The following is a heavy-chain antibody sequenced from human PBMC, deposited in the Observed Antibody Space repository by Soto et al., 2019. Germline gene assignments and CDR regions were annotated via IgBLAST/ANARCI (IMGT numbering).Heavy chain of an antibody. CDR2: VSKSDYT. D-gene: IGHD2-2*01. J-gene: IGHJ4*02. CDR3: AREDSIIIPAVSDF. CDR1: GFYFNNYG. V-gene: IGHV3-21*01. Sequence: GGSLRLSCAVSGFYFNNYGINWVRQPPGKGLEWVSSVSKSDYTYYSDSVRGRFTISRDNAKNSVSLQMNSLRAEDTAVYYCAREDSIIIPAVSDFWGQGTLVTVYS.